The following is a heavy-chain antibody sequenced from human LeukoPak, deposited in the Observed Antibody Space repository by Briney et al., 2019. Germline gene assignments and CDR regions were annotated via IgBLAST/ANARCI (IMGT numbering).Heavy chain of an antibody. CDR1: GFTFSSYE. CDR2: ISSSGSTI. D-gene: IGHD3-10*01. Sequence: GGSLRLSCAASGFTFSSYEMNWVRQAPGKGLEWVSYISSSGSTIYYADSVKGRFTISRDNAKNSLYLQMNSLRAEDTAVYYCASSSVYYYGSGSALTWGQGTLVTVSS. CDR3: ASSSVYYYGSGSALT. V-gene: IGHV3-48*03. J-gene: IGHJ5*02.